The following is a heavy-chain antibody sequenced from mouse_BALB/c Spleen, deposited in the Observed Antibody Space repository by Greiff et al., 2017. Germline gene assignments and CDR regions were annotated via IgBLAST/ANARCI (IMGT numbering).Heavy chain of an antibody. CDR2: ISSGGST. J-gene: IGHJ2*01. D-gene: IGHD2-3*01. V-gene: IGHV5-6-5*01. CDR1: GFTFSSYA. Sequence: EVQVVESGGGLVKPGGSLKLSCAASGFTFSSYAMSWVRQTPEKRLEWVASISSGGSTYYPDSVKGRFTISRDNARNILYLQMSSLRSEDTAMYYCARGDGYYWGQGTTLTVSS. CDR3: ARGDGYY.